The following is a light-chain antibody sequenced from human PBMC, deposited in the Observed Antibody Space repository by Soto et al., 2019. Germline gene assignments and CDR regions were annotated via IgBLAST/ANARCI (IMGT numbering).Light chain of an antibody. CDR2: RSD. CDR1: TSNIGHNY. CDR3: ASWDDSLSEFV. J-gene: IGLJ1*01. Sequence: QTVVTQPPSSSGTPGQTVTISCSGTTSNIGHNYVCWYQHLPGSTAKLLILRSDQRPSGVPDRFSGSKSGTSASLTIGGLRSEDEADHYWASWDDSLSEFVFGTGTKVPVL. V-gene: IGLV1-47*01.